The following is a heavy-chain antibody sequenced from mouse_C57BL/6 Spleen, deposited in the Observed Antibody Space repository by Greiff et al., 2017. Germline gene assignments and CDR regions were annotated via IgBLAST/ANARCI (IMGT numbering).Heavy chain of an antibody. D-gene: IGHD4-1*01. J-gene: IGHJ2*01. CDR2: ISYDGSN. V-gene: IGHV3-6*01. CDR3: ARAKTGIFDY. CDR1: GYSITSGYY. Sequence: EVKLVESGPGLVKPSQSLSLTCSVTGYSITSGYYWNWIRPFPGNKLEWMGYISYDGSNIYNPSLKNRITITRDTSKNQFFLNLNSLTTEDTATYYCARAKTGIFDYWGQGTTLTVSS.